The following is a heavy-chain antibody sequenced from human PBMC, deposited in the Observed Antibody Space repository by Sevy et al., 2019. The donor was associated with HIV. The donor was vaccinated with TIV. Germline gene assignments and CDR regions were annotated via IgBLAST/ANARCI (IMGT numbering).Heavy chain of an antibody. V-gene: IGHV1-69*13. Sequence: ASVKVSCKASGGTFSSYAISWVRQAPGQGLEWMGGIIPILGTANYAQKFQGRVTLTADESTRTAYMELSSLRSEDTAVYYCARAGDGSSWVEVDYWGQGTLVTVSS. CDR2: IIPILGTA. D-gene: IGHD6-13*01. CDR3: ARAGDGSSWVEVDY. CDR1: GGTFSSYA. J-gene: IGHJ4*02.